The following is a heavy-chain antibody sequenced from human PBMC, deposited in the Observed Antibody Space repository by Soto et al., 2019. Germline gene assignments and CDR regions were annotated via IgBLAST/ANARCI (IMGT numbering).Heavy chain of an antibody. J-gene: IGHJ4*01. CDR2: ISAYNANT. V-gene: IGHV1-18*01. CDR3: ARDGPGYGHSMAR. D-gene: IGHD4-17*01. Sequence: GASVKVGCEACGDRFASCGRRWVRQDPAQGLESMGWISAYNANTNSAHKLHGRVTMTTDTSTSTAYMELRSLRSDDTAVYYCARDGPGYGHSMARWGHGTLVTVSS. CDR1: GDRFASCG.